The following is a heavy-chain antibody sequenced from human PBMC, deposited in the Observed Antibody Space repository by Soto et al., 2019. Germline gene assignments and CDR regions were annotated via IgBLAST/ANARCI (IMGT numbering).Heavy chain of an antibody. CDR3: ARENCGGDTCFFDF. V-gene: IGHV4-31*11. Sequence: TLALPCGASGASMKSSFFYGSLIHQHPGKGLEWIGYINYSGSTDYNPSLKSRLTISVDLSKSQISLQLTSVTAADTAVYFCARENCGGDTCFFDFWGQGTPVTVSS. CDR1: GASMKSSFFY. D-gene: IGHD2-21*01. J-gene: IGHJ4*02. CDR2: INYSGST.